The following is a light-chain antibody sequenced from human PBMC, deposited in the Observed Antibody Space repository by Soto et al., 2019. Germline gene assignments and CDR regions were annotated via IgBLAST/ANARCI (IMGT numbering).Light chain of an antibody. V-gene: IGKV3-15*01. CDR3: QQYNNWPPST. J-gene: IGKJ1*01. Sequence: ETVVTQSPAPLSVSPGETATLSCSGGGRSGSSLSWYQQQPGQAPRLLIYGAANSATGIPARFSGSGCGTEFALTISSLQSEDVAVDYCQQYNNWPPSTFGQGTKVDIK. CDR2: GAA. CDR1: GRSGSS.